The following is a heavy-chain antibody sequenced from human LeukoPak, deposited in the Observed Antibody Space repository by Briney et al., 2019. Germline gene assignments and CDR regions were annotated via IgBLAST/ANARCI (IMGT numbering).Heavy chain of an antibody. CDR3: AREEVGSSGWYDAFDY. CDR2: INSNSGGT. D-gene: IGHD6-19*01. Sequence: GASVKVSCKASGYTFTGYYMHWVRQAPGQGLEWMGWINSNSGGTNYAQKLQGRVTMTRDTSISTAYMELSRLRSDDTAVYYCAREEVGSSGWYDAFDYWGQGTLVNVSS. J-gene: IGHJ4*02. V-gene: IGHV1-2*02. CDR1: GYTFTGYY.